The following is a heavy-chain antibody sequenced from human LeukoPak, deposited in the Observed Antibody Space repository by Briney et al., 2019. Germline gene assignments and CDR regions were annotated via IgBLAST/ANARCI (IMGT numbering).Heavy chain of an antibody. J-gene: IGHJ4*02. V-gene: IGHV1-24*01. CDR1: GYTLTELS. CDR3: ATGRLIAVAGNIVDY. D-gene: IGHD6-19*01. Sequence: GASVKVSCKVSGYTLTELSMHWVRQAPGKGLEWMGGFDPEDGETIYAQKFQGRVTMTEDTSSDTAYMELSSLRSEDTAVYYCATGRLIAVAGNIVDYWGQGTLVTVSS. CDR2: FDPEDGET.